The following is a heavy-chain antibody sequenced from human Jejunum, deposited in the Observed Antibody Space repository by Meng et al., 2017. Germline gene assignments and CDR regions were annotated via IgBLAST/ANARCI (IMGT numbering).Heavy chain of an antibody. CDR3: AKDRHTRMGGAYDI. CDR2: ISDSAGST. J-gene: IGHJ3*02. D-gene: IGHD3-22*01. CDR1: GFTFGAYA. V-gene: IGHV3-23*01. Sequence: GESLKISCTASGFTFGAYAMSWVRQAPGKGLEWVSQISDSAGSTFYADSVKGQFTISRDNSKNTLYLLMNSLRAEDTALYYCAKDRHTRMGGAYDIWGQGKKVT.